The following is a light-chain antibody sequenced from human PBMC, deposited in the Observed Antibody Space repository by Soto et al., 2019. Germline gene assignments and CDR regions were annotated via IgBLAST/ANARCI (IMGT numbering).Light chain of an antibody. CDR1: NSNIEAGYD. CDR2: GNN. CDR3: HSYDSSLSGSV. J-gene: IGLJ2*01. Sequence: QSALTQPPSVSGAPGQRVTISCTGSNSNIEAGYDVHWYQHLPGTAPRLLIYGNNNRPSGVPDRFSGSRSGTSVSLAITGLQAEDEADYYCHSYDSSLSGSVFGGGTQLTVL. V-gene: IGLV1-40*01.